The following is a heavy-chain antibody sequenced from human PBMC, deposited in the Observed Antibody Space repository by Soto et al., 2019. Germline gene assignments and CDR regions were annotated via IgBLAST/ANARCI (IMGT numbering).Heavy chain of an antibody. Sequence: QITLKESGPTLVKPTQTLTLTCTFSGFSLSTSGVGVGWIRQPPGKALEWLALIYWDDDKRYSPSVKSRLTITKDTSKNQVVLTMTNMDPVDTATYYCAHVYGGYANFDYWGQGTLVTVSS. CDR2: IYWDDDK. V-gene: IGHV2-5*02. D-gene: IGHD5-12*01. J-gene: IGHJ4*02. CDR3: AHVYGGYANFDY. CDR1: GFSLSTSGVG.